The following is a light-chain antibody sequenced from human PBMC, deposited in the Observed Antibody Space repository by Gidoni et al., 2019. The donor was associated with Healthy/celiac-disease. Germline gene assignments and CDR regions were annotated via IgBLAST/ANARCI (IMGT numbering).Light chain of an antibody. J-gene: IGKJ1*01. V-gene: IGKV1-39*01. CDR3: QQSYSTPWT. CDR1: QRISSY. CDR2: AAS. Sequence: DIQRTQSPSPLSASVGDRVTITCRASQRISSYLNWYQQKPGKAPKLLIYAASSLQSGVPSRFSGSGSGTDFTLTISSLQPEDFATYYCQQSYSTPWTFGQGTKVEIK.